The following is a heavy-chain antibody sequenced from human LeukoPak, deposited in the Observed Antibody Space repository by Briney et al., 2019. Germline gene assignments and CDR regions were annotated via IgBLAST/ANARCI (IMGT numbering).Heavy chain of an antibody. D-gene: IGHD3-16*01. J-gene: IGHJ4*02. CDR1: GGSISSSSYY. CDR2: IYYSGST. V-gene: IGHV4-39*07. Sequence: PSETLSLTCTVSGGSISSSSYYWGWIRQPPGKGLEWIGSIYYSGSTYYNPSLKSRVTISVDTSKNQFSLKLSSVTAADTAVYYCARGWGINVNFDYWGQGTLVTVSS. CDR3: ARGWGINVNFDY.